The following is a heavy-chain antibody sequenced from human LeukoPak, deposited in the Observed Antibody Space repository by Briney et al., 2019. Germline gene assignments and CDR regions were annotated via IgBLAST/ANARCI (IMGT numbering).Heavy chain of an antibody. CDR3: ARGGYGAHMG. D-gene: IGHD5-18*01. CDR1: GFTFGTYW. Sequence: GGSLRLSCGASGFTFGTYWMHWVRQPPGKGLVWVSGINSDGSTTGYADSVKGRFTISRDNAKSTVHLQMNSLRAEDTAVYYCARGGYGAHMGWGQGTLVTVSS. J-gene: IGHJ4*02. CDR2: INSDGSTT. V-gene: IGHV3-74*01.